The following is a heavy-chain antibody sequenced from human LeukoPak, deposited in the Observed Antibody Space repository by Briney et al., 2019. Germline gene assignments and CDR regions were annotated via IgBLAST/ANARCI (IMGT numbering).Heavy chain of an antibody. CDR2: INQDGSVK. V-gene: IGHV3-7*01. CDR1: GFAFSTYW. D-gene: IGHD3-3*01. J-gene: IGHJ4*02. CDR3: TRDFVF. Sequence: PGGSLRLSRAASGFAFSTYWMDWVRQAPGKGLGWVGNINQDGSVKHYVDSVRGRFTISRDNARNSVYLQMSALRVEDTAVYYCTRDFVFWGQGSLVTASS.